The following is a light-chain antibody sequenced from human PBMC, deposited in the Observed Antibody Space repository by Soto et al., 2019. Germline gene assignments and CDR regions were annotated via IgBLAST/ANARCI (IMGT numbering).Light chain of an antibody. J-gene: IGKJ2*01. CDR1: QSVSSSY. CDR2: GAS. CDR3: QQEGSSPPYT. Sequence: EIVLTQSPGTLSLSPGERATLSCRASQSVSSSYLAWYQQKPGQAPRLLIYGASSRATGIPDRFSGSGSGKEFALPSSRLEAEEFAVHYCQQEGSSPPYTVGQGTKLEIK. V-gene: IGKV3-20*01.